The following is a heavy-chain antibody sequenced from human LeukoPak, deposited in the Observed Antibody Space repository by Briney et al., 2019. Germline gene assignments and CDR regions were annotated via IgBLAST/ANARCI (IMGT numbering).Heavy chain of an antibody. CDR2: INPSGGST. CDR3: ARDSSTAARLGY. V-gene: IGHV1-46*01. CDR1: GYTFISYY. J-gene: IGHJ4*02. D-gene: IGHD6-6*01. Sequence: ASVKVSCKASGYTFISYYMHWVRQAPGQGLEWMGIINPSGGSTNYAQKFQGRVTMTRDMSTSTVYMELSSLSSEDTAVYYCARDSSTAARLGYWGQGTLVTVSS.